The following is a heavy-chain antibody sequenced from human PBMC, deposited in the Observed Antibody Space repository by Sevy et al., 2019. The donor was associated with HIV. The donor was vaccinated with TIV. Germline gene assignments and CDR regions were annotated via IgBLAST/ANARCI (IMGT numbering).Heavy chain of an antibody. CDR3: ARESGGNSDWYFDL. J-gene: IGHJ2*01. V-gene: IGHV4-30-2*01. CDR2: IYHSGST. D-gene: IGHD2-21*02. Sequence: SETLPLTCAVSGGSISSGGYSWSWIRQPPGKGLEWIGYIYHSGSTYYNPSLKSRVTISVDRSKNQFSLKLSSVTAADTAVYYCARESGGNSDWYFDLWGRGTLVTVSS. CDR1: GGSISSGGYS.